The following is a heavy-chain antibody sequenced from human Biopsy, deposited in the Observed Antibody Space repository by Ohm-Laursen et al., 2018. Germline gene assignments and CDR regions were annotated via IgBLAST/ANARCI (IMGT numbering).Heavy chain of an antibody. CDR3: ARDSGILNYGNFKYYHYYGMDV. V-gene: IGHV4-59*02. D-gene: IGHD4-11*01. Sequence: SETLSLTCTVSGDSVTKYYWSWIRQPPGKGLEWIGHIYYSVKTNYNPSLQSRVSISVDTSRNRVSLTLSSVTAADTAVYYCARDSGILNYGNFKYYHYYGMDVWGQGTTVTVSS. CDR2: IYYSVKT. CDR1: GDSVTKYY. J-gene: IGHJ6*02.